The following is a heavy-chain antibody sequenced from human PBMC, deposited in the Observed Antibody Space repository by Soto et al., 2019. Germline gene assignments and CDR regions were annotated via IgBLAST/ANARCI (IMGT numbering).Heavy chain of an antibody. CDR1: GFTFSSYA. CDR2: ISGTGVSA. Sequence: VQLLESGGGLVQPGGSLRLACEVSGFTFSSYAMSWVRQAPGKGLEWVAAISGTGVSAQYADSVKGRFTISRDNSKNTLKLQMDGLRAEDSAVYYCAKPRLVAGLIKYVDFDNWGQGTLVTVSS. D-gene: IGHD6-19*01. V-gene: IGHV3-23*01. CDR3: AKPRLVAGLIKYVDFDN. J-gene: IGHJ4*02.